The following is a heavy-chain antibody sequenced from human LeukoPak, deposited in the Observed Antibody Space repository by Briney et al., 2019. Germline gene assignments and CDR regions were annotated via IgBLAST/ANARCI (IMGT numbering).Heavy chain of an antibody. CDR2: INPNNGGT. D-gene: IGHD6-6*01. CDR3: ARYSNSGGDY. V-gene: IGHV1-2*02. Sequence: APVKVSCKASGYSFTGYYINWVRQAPGQGLEWMGWINPNNGGTNQLQKFQGRVTMTRDTSISTAYMELSSLISDDTAVYYCARYSNSGGDYWGQGTLVTVSS. J-gene: IGHJ4*02. CDR1: GYSFTGYY.